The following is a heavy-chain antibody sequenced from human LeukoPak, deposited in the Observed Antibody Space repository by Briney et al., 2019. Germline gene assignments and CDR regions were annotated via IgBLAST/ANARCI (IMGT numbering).Heavy chain of an antibody. Sequence: ASVKVSCKASGYTFTNHGFIWVRQAPGQGLEWMGWISSYHGSTNYAQKFQGRVTMTRDTSTRTVYMELRSLRSDDTAVYYCASAREPVECDYWGQGTLVTVSS. CDR3: ASAREPVECDY. V-gene: IGHV1-18*01. D-gene: IGHD1-14*01. CDR2: ISSYHGST. J-gene: IGHJ4*02. CDR1: GYTFTNHG.